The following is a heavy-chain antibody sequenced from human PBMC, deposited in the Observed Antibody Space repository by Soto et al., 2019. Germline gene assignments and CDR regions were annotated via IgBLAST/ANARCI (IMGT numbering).Heavy chain of an antibody. CDR2: INPSAGST. CDR3: ARSDHSLQVYFDY. Sequence: ASVKVSCKASGYTFISYYLHWVRQAPGQGLEWMGIINPSAGSTTYRQKFQERVTMTWDTSTSTVYLELSSLTSEDAAVYYCARSDHSLQVYFDYWGQGTLVTVSS. CDR1: GYTFISYY. V-gene: IGHV1-46*01. J-gene: IGHJ4*02. D-gene: IGHD1-26*01.